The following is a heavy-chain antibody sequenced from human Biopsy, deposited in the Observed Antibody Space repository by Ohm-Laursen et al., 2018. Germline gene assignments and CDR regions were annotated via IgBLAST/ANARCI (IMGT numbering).Heavy chain of an antibody. CDR2: IKSSTDGGTT. V-gene: IGHV3-15*01. CDR1: GFTFSDAW. Sequence: SLRLSCSASGFTFSDAWMNWVRQAPVKGMEWVGRIKSSTDGGTTDYAAPVKNRFTISRDDSKNTFYLQMDSLKTEDTAVYYCTTQNPYGVLWWRLADYWGQGTPVTVSS. D-gene: IGHD2-21*02. CDR3: TTQNPYGVLWWRLADY. J-gene: IGHJ4*02.